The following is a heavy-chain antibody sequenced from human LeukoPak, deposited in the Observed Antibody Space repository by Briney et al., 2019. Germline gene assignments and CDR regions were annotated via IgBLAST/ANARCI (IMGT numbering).Heavy chain of an antibody. CDR1: GYTFTGCY. CDR3: ARVVATDYAFDI. V-gene: IGHV1-2*02. Sequence: ASVKVSCKASGYTFTGCYMHWVRQAPGQGLEWMGWINPNSGGTNYAQKFQGRVTMTRDTSISTAYMELSRLRSDDTAVYYCARVVATDYAFDIWGQGTMVTVSS. D-gene: IGHD5-12*01. CDR2: INPNSGGT. J-gene: IGHJ3*02.